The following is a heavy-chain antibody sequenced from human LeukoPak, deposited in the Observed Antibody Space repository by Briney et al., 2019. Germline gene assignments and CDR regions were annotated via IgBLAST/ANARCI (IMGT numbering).Heavy chain of an antibody. V-gene: IGHV3-53*01. D-gene: IGHD6-13*01. CDR1: GFTVSSNY. CDR2: IYSGGDT. Sequence: GGSLRLSCAASGFTVSSNYMSWVRQAPGKGLEWVSLIYSGGDTYYPDSVRGRFTISRDNSKNTLFLQMNSLRAEDTAVYYCARLGMIQAYSTEDYWGQGTLVTVSS. J-gene: IGHJ4*02. CDR3: ARLGMIQAYSTEDY.